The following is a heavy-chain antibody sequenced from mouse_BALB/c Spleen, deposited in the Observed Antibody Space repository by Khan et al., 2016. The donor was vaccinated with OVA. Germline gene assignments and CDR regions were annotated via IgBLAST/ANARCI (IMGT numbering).Heavy chain of an antibody. Sequence: VQLKQSGPELMKPGASVKISCKASGYSFTSYYIHWVIQSHGKSLEWIGYIDPFSGDTTYNQKFKGRATLTVDKSSSTAYIHLSNLTSGDSAVYYCTRHGYVAWFTYWGQGTLVTVSA. V-gene: IGHV1S135*01. D-gene: IGHD2-2*01. J-gene: IGHJ3*01. CDR1: GYSFTSYY. CDR2: IDPFSGDT. CDR3: TRHGYVAWFTY.